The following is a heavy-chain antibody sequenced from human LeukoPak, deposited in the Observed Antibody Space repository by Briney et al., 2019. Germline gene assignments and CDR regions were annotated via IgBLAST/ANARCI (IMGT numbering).Heavy chain of an antibody. J-gene: IGHJ6*02. D-gene: IGHD5-24*01. CDR3: ARGGMASAPREHFHYGLDV. CDR2: INSAGSST. CDR1: GFTLSTYW. V-gene: IGHV3-74*01. Sequence: GGSLRLSCAASGFTLSTYWMHWARQVPGKGLVWVSCINSAGSSTIYADSVKGRFTISRDNAKNTLYLQMNSLRPDDTAVYHCARGGMASAPREHFHYGLDVWGQGTTVTVSS.